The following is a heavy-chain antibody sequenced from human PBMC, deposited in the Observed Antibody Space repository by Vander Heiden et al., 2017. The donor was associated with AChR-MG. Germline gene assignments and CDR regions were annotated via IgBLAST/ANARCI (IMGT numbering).Heavy chain of an antibody. J-gene: IGHJ4*02. D-gene: IGHD3-9*01. CDR3: ARDRLPYYDILTGYSRGRDLDY. CDR1: GGTFSSYA. Sequence: SGGTFSSYAISWVRQSPGQGLEWMGGTIPIFGTANYAQKFQGRVTITADESTSTAYMELSILRSEDTAVHYCARDRLPYYDILTGYSRGRDLDYWCQVSLVTVSS. CDR2: TIPIFGTA. V-gene: IGHV1-69*01.